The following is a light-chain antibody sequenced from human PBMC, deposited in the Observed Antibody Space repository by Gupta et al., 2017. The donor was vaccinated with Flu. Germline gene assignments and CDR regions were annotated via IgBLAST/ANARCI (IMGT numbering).Light chain of an antibody. Sequence: SISIPCSGTSSGIGAYNYVSWYQHHPGTAPKLRMYEVRNRPSGVSSRFAGSKSGNTVSMTISGVQAEDDADYYCSSYTTIGPRVFGTGTEVTVL. CDR2: EVR. J-gene: IGLJ1*01. CDR1: SSGIGAYNY. V-gene: IGLV2-14*01. CDR3: SSYTTIGPRV.